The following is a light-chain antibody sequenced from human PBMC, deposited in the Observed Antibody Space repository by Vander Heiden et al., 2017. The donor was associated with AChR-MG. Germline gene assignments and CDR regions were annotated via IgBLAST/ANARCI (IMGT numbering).Light chain of an antibody. CDR2: GNN. V-gene: IGLV1-44*01. CDR1: SYNIGSNT. Sequence: QSVLTQPPAASATAVHTVTIPCSGSSYNIGSNTVNWDQQLPGTARKPHSYGNNQRPSGVPDRFSGSKSGTSASLAIIGLQSEDEADDYCAAWDDSLYVVFGGGTKLTVL. CDR3: AAWDDSLYVV. J-gene: IGLJ2*01.